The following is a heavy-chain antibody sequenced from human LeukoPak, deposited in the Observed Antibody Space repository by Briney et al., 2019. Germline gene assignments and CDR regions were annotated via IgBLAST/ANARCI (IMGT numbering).Heavy chain of an antibody. J-gene: IGHJ4*02. CDR2: ISYDGSNK. Sequence: PGGSLRLSCAASGFTFSSYGMHWVRQAPGKGLEWVAVISYDGSNKYYADSVKGRFTISRDNSKNTLYLQMNSLRAEDTAVYYCARDWSRITMVRGVILDYWGQGTLVTVSS. CDR1: GFTFSSYG. V-gene: IGHV3-30*03. D-gene: IGHD3-10*01. CDR3: ARDWSRITMVRGVILDY.